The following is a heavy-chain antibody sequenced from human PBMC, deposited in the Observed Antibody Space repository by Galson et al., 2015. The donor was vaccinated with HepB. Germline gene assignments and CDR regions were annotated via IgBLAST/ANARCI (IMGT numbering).Heavy chain of an antibody. CDR1: GFRFTSFV. D-gene: IGHD3-3*01. Sequence: SLRLSCAASGFRFTSFVMNWVRQAPGKGLEWVSAVSTGGDTTYYADSVRGRFTISRDNSNNTLYLHMTSLRVEDTAMYYCAKDPQKTYYDFWSDNNYLDHWGQGTLVTVSS. V-gene: IGHV3-23*01. J-gene: IGHJ4*02. CDR2: VSTGGDTT. CDR3: AKDPQKTYYDFWSDNNYLDH.